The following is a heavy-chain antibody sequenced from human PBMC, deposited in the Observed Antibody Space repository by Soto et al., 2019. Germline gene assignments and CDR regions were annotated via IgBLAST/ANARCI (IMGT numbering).Heavy chain of an antibody. CDR1: GGSISSYY. CDR2: IYYSGST. J-gene: IGHJ4*02. V-gene: IGHV4-59*01. CDR3: ASYGNYNHY. Sequence: QVQLQESGPGLVKPSETLSLTCTVSGGSISSYYWSWIRQPPGKGLEWIGYIYYSGSTTYNPSLKSRVTISADTSKNQFSLKLSSVTAADTAVYYCASYGNYNHYWGQGTLVTVSS. D-gene: IGHD4-17*01.